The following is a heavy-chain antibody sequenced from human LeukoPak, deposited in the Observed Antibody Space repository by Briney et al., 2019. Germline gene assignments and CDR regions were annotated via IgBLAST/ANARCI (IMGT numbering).Heavy chain of an antibody. CDR1: GASMSSYY. J-gene: IGHJ6*02. CDR3: ARDLYTYFDFWSGTIGYCYGMDV. Sequence: KTSETLSLTCNVSGASMSSYYWSWIRQPPGKGLEWIGYIYYSGSTNYNPSLKSRVTISVDTPKNRISLKLRSVTAADTAVYYCARDLYTYFDFWSGTIGYCYGMDVWGQGTTVTVSS. D-gene: IGHD3-3*01. V-gene: IGHV4-59*01. CDR2: IYYSGST.